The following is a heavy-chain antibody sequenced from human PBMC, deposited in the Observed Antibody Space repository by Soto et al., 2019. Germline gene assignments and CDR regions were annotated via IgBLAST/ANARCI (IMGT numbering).Heavy chain of an antibody. Sequence: QVQLVQSGAEVKEPGASVKVSCKASGYTFVSYGISWVRQAPGQGLEWMGWSSPYNVNTNYAQKFLSRATPPTATSTPTVYMPLRCLRSDDPAFSYCSRHAQKSLVSAFEISGQGTMVTVSS. CDR3: SRHAQKSLVSAFEI. J-gene: IGHJ3*02. D-gene: IGHD6-19*01. CDR1: GYTFVSYG. CDR2: SSPYNVNT. V-gene: IGHV1-18*01.